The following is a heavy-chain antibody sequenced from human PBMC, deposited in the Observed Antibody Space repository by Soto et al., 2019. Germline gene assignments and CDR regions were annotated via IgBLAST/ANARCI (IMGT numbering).Heavy chain of an antibody. CDR1: GFTFSSYS. D-gene: IGHD6-19*01. Sequence: GGSLRLSCAASGFTFSSYSMNWVRQAPGKGLEWVSSISSSSSYIYYADSVKGRFTISRDNAKNSLYLQMNSLRAEDTAVYYCARDLISIAVAGNPSYYYYYGMDVWGQGTTVTVSS. CDR3: ARDLISIAVAGNPSYYYYYGMDV. CDR2: ISSSSSYI. J-gene: IGHJ6*02. V-gene: IGHV3-21*01.